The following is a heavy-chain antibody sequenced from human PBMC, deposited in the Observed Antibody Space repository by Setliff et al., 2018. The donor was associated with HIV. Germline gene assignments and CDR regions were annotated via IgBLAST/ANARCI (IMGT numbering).Heavy chain of an antibody. CDR3: ARDGYSSSWYVISGSFDY. D-gene: IGHD6-13*01. V-gene: IGHV4-39*07. Sequence: SETLSLTCIVSGGSISSSSYYWGWIRQPPGKGLGWIGTVYYSGSTYYTPSLKSRVTISVDTSENQFSLKLSSVTAADTAVYYCARDGYSSSWYVISGSFDYWGQGILVTVS. J-gene: IGHJ4*02. CDR1: GGSISSSSYY. CDR2: VYYSGST.